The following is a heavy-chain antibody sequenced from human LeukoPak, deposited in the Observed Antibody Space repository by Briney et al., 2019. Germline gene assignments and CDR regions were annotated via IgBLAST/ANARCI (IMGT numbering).Heavy chain of an antibody. D-gene: IGHD6-19*01. V-gene: IGHV4-34*01. J-gene: IGHJ4*02. Sequence: SETLSLTCAVYGGSFSGYYWSWIRQPPGKGLEWIGEINHSGGTNYNPSLKSRVTISVDTSKNQFSLKLSSVTAADTAVYYCARRGSGSWWVFDYWGQGTLVTVSS. CDR1: GGSFSGYY. CDR3: ARRGSGSWWVFDY. CDR2: INHSGGT.